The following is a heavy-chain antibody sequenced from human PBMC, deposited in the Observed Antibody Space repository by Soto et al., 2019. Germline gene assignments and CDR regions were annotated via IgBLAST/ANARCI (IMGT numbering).Heavy chain of an antibody. CDR2: VNSDSSYI. CDR1: GFTISSHW. D-gene: IGHD5-12*01. J-gene: IGHJ4*02. V-gene: IGHV3-21*01. CDR3: ARARGRDGYNFGY. Sequence: GGSLRLSCAASGFTISSHWMHWVRQAPGKGLEWVSPVNSDSSYICYADSVKGRFTISRDNAKNPLYLQMNSLRAEDTAVYYCARARGRDGYNFGYWGQGTLVTVSS.